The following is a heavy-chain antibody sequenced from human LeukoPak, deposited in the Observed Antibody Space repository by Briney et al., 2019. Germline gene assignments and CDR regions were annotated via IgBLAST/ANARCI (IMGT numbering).Heavy chain of an antibody. CDR3: TTDLRL. D-gene: IGHD3-16*01. CDR2: IRGKSGGGTT. V-gene: IGHV3-15*01. J-gene: IGHJ1*01. CDR1: GFTFNTAS. Sequence: GGSLRLSCAASGFTFNTASMTWVRQVPGKGLEWVARIRGKSGGGTTYYAAPVKGRFTISRDDSKNTLYLQMNNLKIEDTALYYCTTDLRLWGQGTLVTVSS.